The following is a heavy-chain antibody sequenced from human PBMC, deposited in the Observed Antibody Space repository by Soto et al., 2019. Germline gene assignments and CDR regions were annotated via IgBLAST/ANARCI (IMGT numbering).Heavy chain of an antibody. D-gene: IGHD6-19*01. CDR1: GFTFDDYA. CDR3: AKDLHSGDAFDI. J-gene: IGHJ3*02. Sequence: DVQLVESGGGLVQPGRSLRLSCAASGFTFDDYAMHWVRQAPGKGLEWVSGISWNSGSIGYADSVKGRFTISRDNAKNSLYLQMNSLRAEDTALYYCAKDLHSGDAFDIWGQPTMVTVSS. V-gene: IGHV3-9*01. CDR2: ISWNSGSI.